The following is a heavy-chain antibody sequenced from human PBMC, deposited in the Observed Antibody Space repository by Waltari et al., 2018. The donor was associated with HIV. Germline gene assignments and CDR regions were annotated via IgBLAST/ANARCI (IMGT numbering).Heavy chain of an antibody. J-gene: IGHJ5*02. D-gene: IGHD2-15*01. CDR3: ARVSGDIVVVVAATLRKNWFDP. CDR1: GGSFSGYY. V-gene: IGHV4-34*01. CDR2: INHSGST. Sequence: QVQLQQWGAGLLKPSETLSLTCAVYGGSFSGYYWSWIRQPPGKGLEWIGEINHSGSTNYNPSLKSRVTISVDTSKNQFSLKLSSVTAADTAVYYCARVSGDIVVVVAATLRKNWFDPWGQGTLVTVSS.